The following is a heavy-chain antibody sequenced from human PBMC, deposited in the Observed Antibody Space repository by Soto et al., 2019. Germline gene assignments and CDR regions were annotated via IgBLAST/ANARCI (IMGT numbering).Heavy chain of an antibody. Sequence: PSQTLSLTCVISGDSVSSNSAAWNWIRQSPSRGLEWLGRTYYRSKWYNDYAVSVKSRITINPDTSKNQFSLQLNSVTPEDTAVYYCARTPDDDFWSGFLSCFDYWGQGTLVIVSS. CDR2: TYYRSKWYN. V-gene: IGHV6-1*01. CDR1: GDSVSSNSAA. D-gene: IGHD3-3*01. J-gene: IGHJ4*02. CDR3: ARTPDDDFWSGFLSCFDY.